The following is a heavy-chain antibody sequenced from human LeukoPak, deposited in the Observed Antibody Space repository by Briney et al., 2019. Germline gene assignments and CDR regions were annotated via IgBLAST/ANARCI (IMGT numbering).Heavy chain of an antibody. CDR3: PRSNPYYYYYGMDV. V-gene: IGHV4-34*01. D-gene: IGHD2-8*01. CDR2: INHSGST. J-gene: IGHJ6*02. Sequence: PSETLSLTCAVYGGSFSGYYWSWIRQPPGKGLEWIGEINHSGSTNYNPSLKSRVTISVDTSKNQFSLKLSSVTAADTAVYYCPRSNPYYYYYGMDVWGQGTTVPVS. CDR1: GGSFSGYY.